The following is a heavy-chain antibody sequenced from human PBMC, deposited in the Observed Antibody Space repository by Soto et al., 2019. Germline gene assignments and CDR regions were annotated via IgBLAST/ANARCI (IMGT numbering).Heavy chain of an antibody. V-gene: IGHV1-46*01. CDR2: INPSGGST. CDR3: ASQSQQWLPTYYYYYYMDV. D-gene: IGHD6-19*01. J-gene: IGHJ6*03. CDR1: GYTFTRSY. Sequence: ASVKVSCKASGYTFTRSYMHWVRQAPGQGLERMGIINPSGGSTSYAQKFQGRVPLTRDTSPRTVSLELSSLRSEDTAVYYCASQSQQWLPTYYYYYYMDVWGKGTTVTVSS.